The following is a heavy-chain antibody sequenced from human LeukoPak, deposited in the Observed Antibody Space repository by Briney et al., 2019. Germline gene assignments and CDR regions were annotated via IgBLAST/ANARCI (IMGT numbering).Heavy chain of an antibody. J-gene: IGHJ5*02. V-gene: IGHV3-9*01. CDR2: ISWNSGSI. CDR1: GFTFDDYA. D-gene: IGHD3-10*01. Sequence: GGSLRLSCAASGFTFDDYAMHWVRQAPGKGLEWVSGISWNSGSIDYADSVKGRFTISRDNAKNSLYLQMNSLRAEDTALYYCARGRGKRITMVRGVIVPIVWFDPWGQGTLVTVSS. CDR3: ARGRGKRITMVRGVIVPIVWFDP.